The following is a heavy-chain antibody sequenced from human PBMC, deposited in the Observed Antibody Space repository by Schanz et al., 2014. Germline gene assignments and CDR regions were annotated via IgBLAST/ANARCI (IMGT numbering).Heavy chain of an antibody. CDR1: GYSFSAYY. V-gene: IGHV1-69*09. J-gene: IGHJ3*02. Sequence: QVQLVQSGAELKNPGASVKVSCKASGYSFSAYYIHWMRQAPGQGLEWLGKIIPILGMENYAQKFQGRVTITAEISTSTAYMDLSSLRSDDTAVYYCARDIQYHYDTSGPVGAFDIWGQGTVVTVSS. CDR3: ARDIQYHYDTSGPVGAFDI. CDR2: IIPILGME. D-gene: IGHD3-22*01.